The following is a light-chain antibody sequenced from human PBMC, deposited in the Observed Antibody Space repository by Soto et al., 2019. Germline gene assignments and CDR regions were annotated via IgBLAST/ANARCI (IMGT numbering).Light chain of an antibody. Sequence: QSALTQPASVSGSPGQSITISCTGASSDVGAYYYVSWYQHYPGKAPKLMIYEVTNRPSGVSNRFSGSKSGNTASPTISGLQAKDEADYYCSSYTTSSTLWVFGTGTKVTVL. V-gene: IGLV2-14*01. CDR1: SSDVGAYYY. CDR3: SSYTTSSTLWV. CDR2: EVT. J-gene: IGLJ1*01.